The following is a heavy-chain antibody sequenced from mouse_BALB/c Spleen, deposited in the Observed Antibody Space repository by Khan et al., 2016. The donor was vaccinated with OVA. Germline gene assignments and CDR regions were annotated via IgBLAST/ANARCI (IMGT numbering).Heavy chain of an antibody. J-gene: IGHJ3*01. V-gene: IGHV5-4*02. Sequence: EVELVESGGGLVKPGGSLTLSCAASGFTFSDYYMYWVRQTPEKRLEWVATISAGGSYTYYPDSVKGRFTISRDAAETTLYLHMSSLKSDDTAMYYCVRGDEGDPFAYWGQGTLVTVSA. CDR2: ISAGGSYT. CDR3: VRGDEGDPFAY. CDR1: GFTFSDYY. D-gene: IGHD2-13*01.